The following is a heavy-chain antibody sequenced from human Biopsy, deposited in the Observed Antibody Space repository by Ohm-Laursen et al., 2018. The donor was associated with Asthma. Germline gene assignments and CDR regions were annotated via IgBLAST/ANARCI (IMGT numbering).Heavy chain of an antibody. D-gene: IGHD7-27*01. V-gene: IGHV4-39*01. CDR2: IYYSGTT. J-gene: IGHJ4*02. CDR3: ARHWDWGSFFDY. CDR1: SGSGGYMRSGNYY. Sequence: SETLSLTWSLSSGSGGYMRSGNYYWGWIRQPPGKGLEWIGSIYYSGTTSYNPSLESRVTVSADTSKNQFSLKLTSVTAADTAVCYCARHWDWGSFFDYWGQGTPVTVSS.